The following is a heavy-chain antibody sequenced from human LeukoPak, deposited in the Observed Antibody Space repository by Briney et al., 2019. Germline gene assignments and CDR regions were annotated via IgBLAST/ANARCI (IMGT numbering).Heavy chain of an antibody. D-gene: IGHD7-27*01. V-gene: IGHV3-53*01. J-gene: IGHJ4*02. CDR3: ATGEGFIQRH. CDR2: LGTSGTI. CDR1: GFIVSSGY. Sequence: GGSLRLSCAASGFIVSSGYMSWFRLAPGKGLEWVSILGTSGTIYCTDSVRGRFTISRDSSKNTLSLEMNNLGAEDTAVYYCATGEGFIQRHWGPGTSVTVSS.